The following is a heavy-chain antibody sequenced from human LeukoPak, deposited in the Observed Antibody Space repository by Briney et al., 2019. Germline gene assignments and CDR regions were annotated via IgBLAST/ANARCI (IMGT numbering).Heavy chain of an antibody. CDR1: GDSISSSSYY. CDR3: ARQIDDYYDTSGYWK. V-gene: IGHV4-39*01. CDR2: IYYSGST. J-gene: IGHJ4*02. Sequence: SEPLSLICTLSGDSISSSSYYWRWIRQPPGKGLEMLGSIYYSGSTNYNPSLKSRVTISIDTSKNQFSLKLSSVTAADTAVYYCARQIDDYYDTSGYWKWGQGTLVTVSS. D-gene: IGHD3-22*01.